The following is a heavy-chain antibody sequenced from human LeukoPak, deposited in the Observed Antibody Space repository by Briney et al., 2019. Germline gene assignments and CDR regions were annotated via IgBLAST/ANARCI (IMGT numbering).Heavy chain of an antibody. CDR1: GYTFMSHG. D-gene: IGHD3-16*01. CDR2: NSGSSSNT. Sequence: GASVKLSCKAYGYTFMSHGISWVRQAPGQGREWMGWNSGSSSNTNYAQRLQRRVTMTTNTSTTTAYMELRSLRPDDTAVYYCARATGTWGHDGFDIWGQGTMVTVSS. J-gene: IGHJ3*02. CDR3: ARATGTWGHDGFDI. V-gene: IGHV1-18*01.